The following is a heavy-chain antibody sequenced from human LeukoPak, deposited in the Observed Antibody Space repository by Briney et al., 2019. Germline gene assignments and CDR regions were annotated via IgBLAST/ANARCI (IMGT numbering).Heavy chain of an antibody. Sequence: GGSLRLSCTASGFTFGDYAMSWVRQAPGKGLEWVGFIRSKAYGGTIEYAASVKGRFTISRDDSKSIAYLQMNSLKTEDTAVYYCTRWQATRFDDWGQGTLVTVSS. J-gene: IGHJ4*02. CDR2: IRSKAYGGTI. D-gene: IGHD2-15*01. CDR1: GFTFGDYA. CDR3: TRWQATRFDD. V-gene: IGHV3-49*04.